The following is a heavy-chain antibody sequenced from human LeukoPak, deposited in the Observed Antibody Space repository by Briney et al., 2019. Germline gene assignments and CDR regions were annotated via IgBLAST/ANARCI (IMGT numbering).Heavy chain of an antibody. CDR2: IYYSGIT. Sequence: PSETLSLTCAVSGGSISSSSYYWGWIRQPPGKGLEWIGSIYYSGITYYNPSLKSRVTISVDTSKNQFSLKLSSVTAADTAVYYCARGTPEVLRYFDWLLGTYYFDYWGQGTLVTVSS. V-gene: IGHV4-39*07. CDR3: ARGTPEVLRYFDWLLGTYYFDY. D-gene: IGHD3-9*01. J-gene: IGHJ4*02. CDR1: GGSISSSSYY.